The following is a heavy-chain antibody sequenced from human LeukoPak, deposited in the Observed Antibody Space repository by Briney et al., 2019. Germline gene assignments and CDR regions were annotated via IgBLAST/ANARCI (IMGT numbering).Heavy chain of an antibody. CDR3: AQQVVGTSNTFDT. Sequence: SETLSLTCTVSGASINNYYWTWIRQAPGKGLEWIGSMSYSGNTDYNPALTKSRVTISVDRSKSQIYLSLGSVTAADTAVYFCAQQVVGTSNTFDTWGQGAWVTVSS. V-gene: IGHV4-59*03. D-gene: IGHD2-15*01. CDR2: MSYSGNT. CDR1: GASINNYY. J-gene: IGHJ3*02.